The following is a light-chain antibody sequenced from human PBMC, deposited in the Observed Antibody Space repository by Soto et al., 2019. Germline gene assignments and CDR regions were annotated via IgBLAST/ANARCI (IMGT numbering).Light chain of an antibody. V-gene: IGLV1-40*01. CDR3: QSYDSRLSGVV. Sequence: QSVLTQPPSVSGAPGQRVTISCTGSSSNIGAGYDVHWYQQLPGTAPKPLIYGNSHRPSGVPDRFFGSKSGTSASLAITGLQAEDEADYYCQSYDSRLSGVVFGGGTKVTVL. CDR1: SSNIGAGYD. CDR2: GNS. J-gene: IGLJ2*01.